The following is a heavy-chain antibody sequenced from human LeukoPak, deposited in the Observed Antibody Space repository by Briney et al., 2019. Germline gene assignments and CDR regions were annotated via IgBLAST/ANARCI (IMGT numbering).Heavy chain of an antibody. Sequence: PSETLSLTCNVSGHSIRSAYSWGWIRQPPGKGLEWIVSTFHSGSTYYNPSLKSRVTISLDTSKNQFSLKLRSVTAADTAVYYCARVVQSTDSSGFYLPEYFQHWGQGTLVTVSS. CDR2: TFHSGST. J-gene: IGHJ1*01. D-gene: IGHD3-22*01. CDR3: ARVVQSTDSSGFYLPEYFQH. CDR1: GHSIRSAYS. V-gene: IGHV4-38-2*02.